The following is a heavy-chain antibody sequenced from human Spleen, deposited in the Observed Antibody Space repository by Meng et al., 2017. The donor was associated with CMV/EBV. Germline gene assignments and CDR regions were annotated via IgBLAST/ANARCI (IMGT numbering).Heavy chain of an antibody. CDR2: ISSDASSK. CDR3: ATYSRAPAAIRAYFDH. J-gene: IGHJ4*02. CDR1: GFPFGVYS. Sequence: GESLKISCAASGFPFGVYSMHWVRQSPGRGLEWVAVISSDASSKNYADSVKGRFTISRDNSKKSVYLQMNSLRVEDTATYYCATYSRAPAAIRAYFDHWGLGTLVTVSS. D-gene: IGHD2-2*02. V-gene: IGHV3-30*04.